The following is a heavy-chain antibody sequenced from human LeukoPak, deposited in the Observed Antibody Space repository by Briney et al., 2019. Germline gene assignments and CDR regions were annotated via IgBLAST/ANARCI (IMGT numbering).Heavy chain of an antibody. D-gene: IGHD1-26*01. J-gene: IGHJ6*02. CDR2: ISYDGSNK. CDR3: ARDIGGDYYYGMDV. CDR1: GFTFSSYA. V-gene: IGHV3-30-3*01. Sequence: GGSLRLSCAASGFTFSSYAMHWVRQAPGKGLEWVAVISYDGSNKYYADSVKGRFTISRDNSKNTLYLQMNSLRAEDTAVYYCARDIGGDYYYGMDVWGQGTTVTVSS.